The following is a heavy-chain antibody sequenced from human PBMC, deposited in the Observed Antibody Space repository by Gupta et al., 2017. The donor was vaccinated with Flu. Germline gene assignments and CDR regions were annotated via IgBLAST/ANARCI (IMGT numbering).Heavy chain of an antibody. CDR1: GGTFSSYA. CDR3: AREGMVREIHHYYYGMDV. Sequence: QVQLVQSGAEVKKPGSSVEVSCKASGGTFSSYAISWVRQAPGQGLEWMGGIIPIFGTANYAQKFQGRVTITADESTSTAYMELSSLRSEDTAVYYCAREGMVREIHHYYYGMDVWGQGTTVTVSS. J-gene: IGHJ6*02. V-gene: IGHV1-69*01. D-gene: IGHD3-10*01. CDR2: IIPIFGTA.